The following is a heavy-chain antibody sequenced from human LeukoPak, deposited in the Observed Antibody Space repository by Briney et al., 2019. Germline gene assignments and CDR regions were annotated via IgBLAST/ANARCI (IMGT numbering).Heavy chain of an antibody. D-gene: IGHD5-12*01. CDR3: AKGGGSGYEFSGLD. CDR1: GXTFSYFG. CDR2: ISYDGSHK. Sequence: GGSLRLSCAGSGXTFSYFGMHWVRQAPGKGLEWVAVISYDGSHKNYADSVKGRFTISRDNSKTTLYVQMNSLRAEDTAVYYCAKGGGSGYEFSGLDWGQGTLVIVSS. J-gene: IGHJ4*02. V-gene: IGHV3-30*18.